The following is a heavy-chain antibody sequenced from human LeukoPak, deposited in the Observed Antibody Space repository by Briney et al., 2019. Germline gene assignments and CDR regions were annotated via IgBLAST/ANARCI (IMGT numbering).Heavy chain of an antibody. J-gene: IGHJ3*02. CDR2: INPNSGGT. D-gene: IGHD2-15*01. V-gene: IGHV1-2*02. CDR3: ARASCSGGSCRNDAFDI. Sequence: GASVKVSCKASGYTFTGYYMHWVRQAPGQGLEWMGWINPNSGGTNYAQKFQRRVTMTRDTSLSTAYMELSRLGSDDTAVYYCARASCSGGSCRNDAFDIWGQGTMVTVSS. CDR1: GYTFTGYY.